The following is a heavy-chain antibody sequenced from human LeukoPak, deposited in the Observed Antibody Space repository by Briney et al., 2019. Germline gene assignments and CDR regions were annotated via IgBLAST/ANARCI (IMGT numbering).Heavy chain of an antibody. J-gene: IGHJ6*03. CDR3: ARRDGRYYYYMDV. Sequence: SVKVSCKASGFTFTSSAMQWVRQARGQRLEWIGWIVVGSGNTNYAQKFQGRVTITRNTSISTAYMELSSLRSEDTAVYYCARRDGRYYYYMDVWGKGTTVTVSS. V-gene: IGHV1-58*02. CDR2: IVVGSGNT. CDR1: GFTFTSSA.